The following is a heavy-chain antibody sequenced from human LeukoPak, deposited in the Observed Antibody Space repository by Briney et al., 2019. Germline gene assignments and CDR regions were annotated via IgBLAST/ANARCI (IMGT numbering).Heavy chain of an antibody. CDR3: ARVGGSWYLREDYFDY. J-gene: IGHJ4*02. V-gene: IGHV4-31*03. Sequence: KASQTLSLTCTVSGVSISSGGYYWSWIRQHPGKGLEWIGYIYYSGSTYYNPSLKSRVTISVDTSKNQFSLKLSSVTAADTAVYYCARVGGSWYLREDYFDYWGQGTLVTVSS. CDR2: IYYSGST. CDR1: GVSISSGGYY. D-gene: IGHD6-13*01.